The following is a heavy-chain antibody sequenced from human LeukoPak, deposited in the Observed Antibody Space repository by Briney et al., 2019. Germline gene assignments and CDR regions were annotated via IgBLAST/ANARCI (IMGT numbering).Heavy chain of an antibody. CDR1: GGTFSSYA. D-gene: IGHD1-26*01. Sequence: SVKVSCKASGGTFSSYAISWVRQAPGQGLEWMGGIIPIFGTANYAQKFQGRVTITADESTSTAYMELSSLRSEDTAVYYCASPPLGGATNYYYYGMGVWGQGTTVTVSS. CDR3: ASPPLGGATNYYYYGMGV. J-gene: IGHJ6*02. V-gene: IGHV1-69*13. CDR2: IIPIFGTA.